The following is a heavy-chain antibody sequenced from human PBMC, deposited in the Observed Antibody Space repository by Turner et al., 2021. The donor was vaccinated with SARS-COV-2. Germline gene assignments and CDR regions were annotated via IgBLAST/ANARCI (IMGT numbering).Heavy chain of an antibody. CDR1: GFTFSNAW. V-gene: IGHV3-15*01. D-gene: IGHD1-20*01. CDR2: IKSKTDGGTT. Sequence: EVQLVESGGGLVKPGGSLRLSGAASGFTFSNAWMSWVRHAPGKGLVWVGRIKSKTDGGTTDYAAPVKCRCTISRDDSKITLYLQINSLKTEDTAVYYCTSTYNWLVYWGQGTLVTGSS. CDR3: TSTYNWLVY. J-gene: IGHJ4*02.